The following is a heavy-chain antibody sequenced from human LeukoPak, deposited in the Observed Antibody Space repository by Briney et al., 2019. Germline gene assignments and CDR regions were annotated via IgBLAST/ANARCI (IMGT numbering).Heavy chain of an antibody. CDR3: ARDSGAAAGRGMDV. CDR1: GGSISSYY. V-gene: IGHV4-59*01. D-gene: IGHD6-13*01. CDR2: IYYSGST. J-gene: IGHJ6*02. Sequence: SETLSLTCTVSGGSISSYYWSWIRQPPGKGLEWIGYIYYSGSTNYNPSLKSRVTISVDTSKNQFSLKLSSVTAADTAVYYCARDSGAAAGRGMDVWGQGTTVTVSS.